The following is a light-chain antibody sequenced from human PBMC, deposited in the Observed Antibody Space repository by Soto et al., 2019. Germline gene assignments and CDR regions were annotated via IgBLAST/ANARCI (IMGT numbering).Light chain of an antibody. J-gene: IGKJ3*01. Sequence: ANQLTQSPSSLSASVGDRVTITCRASQAISSALAWYQQKPGKPPKLLIYDASTLQSGVPSRFSGTASGTDFTLTISSLHPEDFATYYCQQFNNWPFTFGPGTKVDIK. CDR1: QAISSA. CDR2: DAS. CDR3: QQFNNWPFT. V-gene: IGKV1D-13*01.